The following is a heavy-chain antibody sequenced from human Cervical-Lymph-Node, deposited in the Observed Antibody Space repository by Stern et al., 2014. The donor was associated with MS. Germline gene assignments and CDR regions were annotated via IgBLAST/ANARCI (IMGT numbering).Heavy chain of an antibody. CDR2: SHPNSGDT. J-gene: IGHJ4*02. D-gene: IGHD2-21*01. CDR1: GYTFTDYY. V-gene: IGHV1-2*02. Sequence: VQLVEAGADVKKPGASVKVSCKASGYTFTDYYMQWVRQAPGQGLAWMGWSHPNSGDTNYARKFQGRVTLTRDTSISTAYLELSRLRYYDTAVYYCARGLATAVIADYWGQGTLVTVS. CDR3: ARGLATAVIADY.